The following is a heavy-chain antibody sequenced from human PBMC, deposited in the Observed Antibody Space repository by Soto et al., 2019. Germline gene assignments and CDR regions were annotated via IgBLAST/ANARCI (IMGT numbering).Heavy chain of an antibody. CDR1: GYTFTGYY. CDR3: AREEGATEPNKYYFDY. CDR2: INPNSGGT. J-gene: IGHJ4*02. V-gene: IGHV1-2*04. D-gene: IGHD1-26*01. Sequence: GASVKVSCKASGYTFTGYYMHWVRQAPGQGLEWMGWINPNSGGTNYAQKFQGWVTMTRDTSISTAYMELSRLRSDDTAVYYCAREEGATEPNKYYFDYWGQGTLVTVSS.